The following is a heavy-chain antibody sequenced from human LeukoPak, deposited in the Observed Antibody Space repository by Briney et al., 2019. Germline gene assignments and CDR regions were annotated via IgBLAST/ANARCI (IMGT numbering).Heavy chain of an antibody. D-gene: IGHD7-27*01. V-gene: IGHV4-4*02. J-gene: IGHJ4*02. Sequence: SETLSLTCTVSGGSISTANWWSWVRQSPGKGLEWIGEIYHDGKTNYHPSLESRVTISIDTSRNQFSLKLSSVTAADTAVYYCARGNNWGSTDYWGQGTLVTVSS. CDR3: ARGNNWGSTDY. CDR2: IYHDGKT. CDR1: GGSISTANW.